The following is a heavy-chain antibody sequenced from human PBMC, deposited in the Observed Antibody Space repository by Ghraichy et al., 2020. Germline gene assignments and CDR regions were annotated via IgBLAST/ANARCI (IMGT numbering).Heavy chain of an antibody. D-gene: IGHD3-10*01. V-gene: IGHV3-7*03. CDR2: IKEDGSEI. CDR1: GFTFSSSW. J-gene: IGHJ4*02. Sequence: WALRLSCAASGFTFSSSWMTWVRQAPGKGLEWVANIKEDGSEIHYVDSVKGRFAISRDNAKNSLFLQMNSLRADDTAVYYCAKIYASGSYYRWFAYWGQGTLVTVSS. CDR3: AKIYASGSYYRWFAY.